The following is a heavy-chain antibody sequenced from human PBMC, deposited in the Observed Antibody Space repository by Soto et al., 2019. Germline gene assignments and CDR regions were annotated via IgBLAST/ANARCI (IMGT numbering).Heavy chain of an antibody. J-gene: IGHJ4*02. Sequence: QVHLVQSGAEVKKPGASVKVSCKGSDYAFTTYGITWVRQAPGQGLEWMGWISAHNGNTNYAQKLQGRVTVTRDTSTSTAYMELRSLRSDDTAVYYCARGRYGDYWGQGVLVTVSS. CDR3: ARGRYGDY. CDR1: DYAFTTYG. V-gene: IGHV1-18*01. CDR2: ISAHNGNT. D-gene: IGHD1-1*01.